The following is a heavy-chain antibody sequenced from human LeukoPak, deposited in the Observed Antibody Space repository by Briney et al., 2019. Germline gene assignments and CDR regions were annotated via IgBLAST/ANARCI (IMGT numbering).Heavy chain of an antibody. CDR2: ISAYNGNT. D-gene: IGHD2-21*02. CDR1: GYTFTSYG. V-gene: IGHV1-18*01. J-gene: IGHJ5*02. Sequence: ASVKVSCKASGYTFTSYGISWVRQAPGQGLEWMGWISAYNGNTNYAQKLQGRVTMTTDTSTSTAYMELRSLRSDDTAVYYCARDTSSCGGDCYTHSNWFDPWGQGTLVTASS. CDR3: ARDTSSCGGDCYTHSNWFDP.